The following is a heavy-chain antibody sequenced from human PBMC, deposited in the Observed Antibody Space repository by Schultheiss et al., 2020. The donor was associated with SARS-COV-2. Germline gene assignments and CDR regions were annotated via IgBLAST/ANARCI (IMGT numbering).Heavy chain of an antibody. Sequence: GGSLRLSCAASGFTFSSYSMNWVRQAPGKGLEWVSSISSSSSYIYYADSVKGRFTISRDNAKNSLYLQMNSLRAEDTAVYYCARDGPVHTWYDFWSGQTNYYYYYGMDVWGQGTTVTVSS. J-gene: IGHJ6*02. CDR1: GFTFSSYS. V-gene: IGHV3-21*01. CDR3: ARDGPVHTWYDFWSGQTNYYYYYGMDV. CDR2: ISSSSSYI. D-gene: IGHD3-3*01.